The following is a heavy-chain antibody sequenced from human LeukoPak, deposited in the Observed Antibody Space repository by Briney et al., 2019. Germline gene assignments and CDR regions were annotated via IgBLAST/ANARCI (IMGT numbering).Heavy chain of an antibody. CDR1: GFTFSSYG. D-gene: IGHD6-13*01. V-gene: IGHV3-30*18. CDR2: ISYDGSNK. Sequence: GGSLRLSCAASGFTFSSYGMHWVRQAPGKGLEWVAVISYDGSNKYYADSVKGRFTISRDNSKNTLYLQMNSLRAEDTAVYYCAKDRSSSSSWSGDRYGMDVWGQGTTVTVSS. CDR3: AKDRSSSSSWSGDRYGMDV. J-gene: IGHJ6*02.